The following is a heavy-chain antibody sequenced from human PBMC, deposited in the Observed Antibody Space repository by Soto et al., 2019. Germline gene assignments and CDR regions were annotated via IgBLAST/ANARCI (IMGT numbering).Heavy chain of an antibody. Sequence: ASVKVSCKASGGTFSSYAISWVRQAPGQGLEWMGGISPNFGTANYAQKFQGRVKITADESTSTAYMELRSLRSEDTAVYYCARVYGDYSYYFDYWGQGTMVTVSS. CDR2: ISPNFGTA. J-gene: IGHJ4*02. V-gene: IGHV1-69*13. CDR3: ARVYGDYSYYFDY. D-gene: IGHD4-17*01. CDR1: GGTFSSYA.